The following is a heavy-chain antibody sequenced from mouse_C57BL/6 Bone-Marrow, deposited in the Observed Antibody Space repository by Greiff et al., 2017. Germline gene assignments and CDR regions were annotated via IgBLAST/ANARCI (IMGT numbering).Heavy chain of an antibody. CDR1: GFNIKDDY. D-gene: IGHD2-1*01. J-gene: IGHJ2*01. V-gene: IGHV14-4*01. Sequence: EVQLQESGAELVRPGASVKLSCTASGFNIKDDYMHWVKQRPEQGLEWIGWIDPENGDTEYASKFQGKATITADTSSNTAYLQLSSLTSEDTAVYYCTTHGNYFDYWGQGTTLTVSS. CDR3: TTHGNYFDY. CDR2: IDPENGDT.